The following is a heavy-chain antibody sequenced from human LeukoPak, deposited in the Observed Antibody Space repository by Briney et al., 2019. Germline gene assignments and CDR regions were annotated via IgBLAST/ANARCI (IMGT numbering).Heavy chain of an antibody. CDR1: GGSISSYY. J-gene: IGHJ4*02. Sequence: PSETLSLTCTVSGGSISSYYWSWIRQPPGKGLEWIGYVHNSGDTNYNPSLRSRVTISLDTSKNQFSLKLSSVTAADTAVYYCARRYPHYYGSGRQIDYWGQGTLVTVSS. V-gene: IGHV4-59*12. CDR2: VHNSGDT. CDR3: ARRYPHYYGSGRQIDY. D-gene: IGHD3-10*01.